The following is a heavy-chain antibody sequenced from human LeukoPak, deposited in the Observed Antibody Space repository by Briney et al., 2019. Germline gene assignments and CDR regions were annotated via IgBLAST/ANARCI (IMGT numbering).Heavy chain of an antibody. CDR3: ARESASGSYYYFDY. V-gene: IGHV3-48*03. Sequence: GESLRLSCTASGFTSSDYEMNWVRQAPGKGLEWVSYISRSGSGSTISNADSVEGRFTISRDIATNSLYPQMNSLRVEDTAVYYCARESASGSYYYFDYWGQGTLVTVSS. J-gene: IGHJ4*01. CDR1: GFTSSDYE. CDR2: ISRSGSGSTI. D-gene: IGHD3-10*01.